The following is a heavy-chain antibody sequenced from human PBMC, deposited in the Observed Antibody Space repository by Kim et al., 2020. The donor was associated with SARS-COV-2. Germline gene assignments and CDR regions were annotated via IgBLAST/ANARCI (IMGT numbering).Heavy chain of an antibody. D-gene: IGHD3-3*01. J-gene: IGHJ5*02. V-gene: IGHV5-51*01. CDR2: IYPGDSDT. Sequence: GESLKISCKGSGYSFTSYWIGWVRQMPGKGLEWMGIIYPGDSDTRYSPSFQGQVTISADKSISTAYLQWSSLKASDTAMYYCARSSPRDYDFWSGYWVYNWFDPWGQGTLVTVSS. CDR1: GYSFTSYW. CDR3: ARSSPRDYDFWSGYWVYNWFDP.